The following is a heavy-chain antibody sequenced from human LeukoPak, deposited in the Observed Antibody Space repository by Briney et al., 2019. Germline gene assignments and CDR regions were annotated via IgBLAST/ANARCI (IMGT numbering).Heavy chain of an antibody. CDR3: AKDIFEGGEVYGMDV. D-gene: IGHD1-26*01. V-gene: IGHV3-23*01. CDR1: GFTFSSYA. J-gene: IGHJ6*02. Sequence: GGSLRLSCAASGFTFSSYAMSWVRQAPGKGLEWVSAISGSGGSTYYADSVKGRFTISRDNSKNTLYLQMNSLRAEDTALYYCAKDIFEGGEVYGMDVWGQGTTVTVSS. CDR2: ISGSGGST.